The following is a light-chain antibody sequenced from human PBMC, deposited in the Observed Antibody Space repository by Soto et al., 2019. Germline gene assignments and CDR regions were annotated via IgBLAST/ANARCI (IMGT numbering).Light chain of an antibody. J-gene: IGKJ1*01. CDR3: QQYGSSLTWT. Sequence: EVVLTQSPGTVSLSPGERVTLSCRASQSVISNYLAWYQQRPGQAPRLLIYPASSRATGIPDRFSGSGSGTDFTLSISSLEPEDFAVYYCQQYGSSLTWTFGQGTKVE. CDR1: QSVISNY. V-gene: IGKV3-20*01. CDR2: PAS.